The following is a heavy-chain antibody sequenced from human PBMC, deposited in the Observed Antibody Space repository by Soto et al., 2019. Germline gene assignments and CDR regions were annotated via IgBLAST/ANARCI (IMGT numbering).Heavy chain of an antibody. D-gene: IGHD2-8*02. CDR2: INHSGST. Sequence: SETLSLTCAVYGGSFSGYYWSWIRQPPGKGLEWIGEINHSGSTNYNPSLKSRVTISVDTSKNQFSLKLSSVTAADTAVYYCERWWMVWEYGMEFLGQGPTVT. J-gene: IGHJ6*02. CDR3: ERWWMVWEYGMEF. V-gene: IGHV4-34*01. CDR1: GGSFSGYY.